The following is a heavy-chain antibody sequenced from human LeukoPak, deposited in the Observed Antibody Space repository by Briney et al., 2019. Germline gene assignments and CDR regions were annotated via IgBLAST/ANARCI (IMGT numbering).Heavy chain of an antibody. J-gene: IGHJ4*02. CDR2: ISTSTTTI. Sequence: GGSLRLSCEAFGFTFSSYSMNWVRQAPGKGLEWISYISTSTTTIYYANSVKGRFTISRDNAKKSLYLQMNSLRVEDTGVYYCASWGEGALDNWGQGTLVTVSS. CDR1: GFTFSSYS. CDR3: ASWGEGALDN. V-gene: IGHV3-48*01. D-gene: IGHD1-26*01.